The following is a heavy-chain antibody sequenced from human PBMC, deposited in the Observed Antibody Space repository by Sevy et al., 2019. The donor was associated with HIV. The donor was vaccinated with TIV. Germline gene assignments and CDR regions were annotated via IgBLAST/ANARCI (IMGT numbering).Heavy chain of an antibody. D-gene: IGHD4-4*01. CDR1: GFTFSSYW. Sequence: GGSLRLSCEGSGFTFSSYWMSWVRQAPGKGLEWVANINQDGSGKNYVDSVKGRFTISRDNVKNSRYLQMNSLGAEDTAVYYCARDPFSKADYWGQGTLVTVSS. CDR3: ARDPFSKADY. CDR2: INQDGSGK. V-gene: IGHV3-7*01. J-gene: IGHJ4*02.